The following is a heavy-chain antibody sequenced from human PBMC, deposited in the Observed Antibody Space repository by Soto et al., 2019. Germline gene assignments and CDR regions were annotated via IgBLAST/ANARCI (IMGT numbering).Heavy chain of an antibody. J-gene: IGHJ4*02. D-gene: IGHD3-10*01. Sequence: SEALSLTCSVSGGSINSYWWSWIRQPAGKGLEWIGRVYSSGTTDYNPSLNSRATLSVETSKNQFSLKLSSVTAADTAVYYCARDIGSYAYGEGYWGQGIQVTVSS. CDR3: ARDIGSYAYGEGY. CDR1: GGSINSYW. CDR2: VYSSGTT. V-gene: IGHV4-4*07.